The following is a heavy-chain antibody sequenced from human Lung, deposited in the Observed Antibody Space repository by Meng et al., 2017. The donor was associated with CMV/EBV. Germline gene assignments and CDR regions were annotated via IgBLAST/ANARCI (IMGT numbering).Heavy chain of an antibody. CDR1: GYTFTSYD. V-gene: IGHV1-8*01. D-gene: IGHD3-10*01. CDR3: TRGRGSTHKGNWFDP. Sequence: SXXVSXKASGYTFTSYDINWARQTTGQGLEWMGWMNPNSVNTAYAPKFQGRLTMTRNTSINPAYMELSSLRSEDTAIYYCTRGRGSTHKGNWFDPWGQGTXVTGSS. CDR2: MNPNSVNT. J-gene: IGHJ5*01.